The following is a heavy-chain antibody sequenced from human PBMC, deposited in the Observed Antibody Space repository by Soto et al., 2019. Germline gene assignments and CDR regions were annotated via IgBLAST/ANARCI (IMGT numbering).Heavy chain of an antibody. V-gene: IGHV4-59*01. CDR3: ARDLWGYCGADCYPLDV. CDR2: MYNTGST. Sequence: SESLSLTCTVSGGSISSYYWSWIRQPPGKGLEWIGYMYNTGSTIYNPSLKSRVTISVDTSKNQFSLKLNSVTAADTAVYYCARDLWGYCGADCYPLDVWGQGTTVTVSS. D-gene: IGHD2-21*02. CDR1: GGSISSYY. J-gene: IGHJ6*02.